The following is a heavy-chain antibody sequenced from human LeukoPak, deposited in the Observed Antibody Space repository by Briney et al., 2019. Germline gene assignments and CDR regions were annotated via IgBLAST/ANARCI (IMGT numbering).Heavy chain of an antibody. CDR1: GFTFSDYY. CDR3: AKVRVVFNWNYAYYFDY. V-gene: IGHV3-11*04. Sequence: GGSLRLSCAASGFTFSDYYMSWIRQAPGKGLEYVSLISSSGSTKYYADSVKGRFTISRDNSKNTLYLQMNSLRAEDTAVYYCAKVRVVFNWNYAYYFDYWGQGTLVTVSS. CDR2: ISSSGSTK. D-gene: IGHD1-7*01. J-gene: IGHJ4*02.